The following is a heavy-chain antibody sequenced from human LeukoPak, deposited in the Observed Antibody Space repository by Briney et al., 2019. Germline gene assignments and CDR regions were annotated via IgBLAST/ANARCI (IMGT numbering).Heavy chain of an antibody. D-gene: IGHD3-10*01. Sequence: GGSLRLSCAASGFTFSNYAMSWVRQAPGKGLEWLSLISACGGSVYYTDSVKGQFTISRDNSKSTVYLQMNSLRAEDTAVYYCARIGGSGGYYNIYYMDVWGKGTTVTVSS. V-gene: IGHV3-23*01. CDR3: ARIGGSGGYYNIYYMDV. J-gene: IGHJ6*03. CDR1: GFTFSNYA. CDR2: ISACGGSV.